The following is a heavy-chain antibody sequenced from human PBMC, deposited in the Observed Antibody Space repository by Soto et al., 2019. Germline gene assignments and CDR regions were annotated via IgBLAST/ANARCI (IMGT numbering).Heavy chain of an antibody. CDR1: GFTFDDYA. D-gene: IGHD5-12*01. J-gene: IGHJ4*02. V-gene: IGHV3-9*01. CDR2: ISWNSGSI. CDR3: EKSPRSVDIVSNFDY. Sequence: PGGSVRLSCAASGFTFDDYAMHWVRQVPGKGLEWVSGISWNSGSIGYVDSVKGRFTLSRDNAKNSLYLKMNSLRAEDTALYYCEKSPRSVDIVSNFDYWGQGTLVTVSS.